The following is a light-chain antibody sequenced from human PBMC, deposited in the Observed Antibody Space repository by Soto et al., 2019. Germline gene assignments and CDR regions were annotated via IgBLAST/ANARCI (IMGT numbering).Light chain of an antibody. J-gene: IGLJ2*01. Sequence: QSVLTQPASVSGFPGQSITISCTGTSSNVGSYNLVSWYQQHPGKAPKLMIYEGTKRPSGVSNRFSGSRSGNTASLTISGLQAEDEADYYCCSYASSGTYVVVGGRTK. V-gene: IGLV2-23*01. CDR3: CSYASSGTYVV. CDR2: EGT. CDR1: SSNVGSYNL.